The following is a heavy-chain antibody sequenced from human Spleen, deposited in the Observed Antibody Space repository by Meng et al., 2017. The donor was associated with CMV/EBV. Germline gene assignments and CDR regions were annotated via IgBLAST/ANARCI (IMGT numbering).Heavy chain of an antibody. V-gene: IGHV3-73*01. CDR3: AKDSPPTGRPGTLDY. CDR2: IRSKVNSYAT. CDR1: GFNFSGSA. J-gene: IGHJ4*02. D-gene: IGHD3-10*01. Sequence: GESLKISCAASGFNFSGSAMHWVRQASGKGLEWVGHIRSKVNSYATAYAASVKGRFTISRDDSKNTAYLQMNSLKTEDTAVYYCAKDSPPTGRPGTLDYWGQGTLVTVSS.